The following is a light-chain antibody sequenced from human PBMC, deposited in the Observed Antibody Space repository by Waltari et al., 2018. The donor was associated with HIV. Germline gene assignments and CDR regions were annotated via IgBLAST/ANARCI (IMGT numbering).Light chain of an antibody. V-gene: IGLV2-14*01. J-gene: IGLJ2*01. CDR1: GSDVGGYNY. CDR2: EGN. CDR3: SSYTSSTTLV. Sequence: QSALTQPASVSGSPGQSITISCTGTGSDVGGYNYVSWYQQHPGKAPKLMIYEGNNRPSGVSNRFAGSKSGNTASLTISGLQAEDEADYYCSSYTSSTTLVFGGGTKVTVL.